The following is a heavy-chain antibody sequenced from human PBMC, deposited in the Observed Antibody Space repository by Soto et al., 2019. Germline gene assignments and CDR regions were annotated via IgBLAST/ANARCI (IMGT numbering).Heavy chain of an antibody. D-gene: IGHD2-15*01. CDR1: GFTFDDYG. CDR2: INWNGGST. Sequence: EVQLVESGGGVVRPGGSLRLSCAASGFTFDDYGMSWVRQAPGKGLEWVSGINWNGGSTGYADSVKGRFTISRDNAKNSLYLQMNSLGAEDTALYHCARAGGYCSGGSCYGAFDIWGQGTMVTVSS. J-gene: IGHJ3*02. V-gene: IGHV3-20*01. CDR3: ARAGGYCSGGSCYGAFDI.